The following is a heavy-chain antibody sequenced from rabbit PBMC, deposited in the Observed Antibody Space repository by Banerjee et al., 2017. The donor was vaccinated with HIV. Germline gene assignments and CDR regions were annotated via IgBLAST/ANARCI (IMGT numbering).Heavy chain of an antibody. Sequence: QEQLVESGGGLVQPEGSLTLTCTASGFSFSSNYMWWVRQAPGKGLEWIAYVDAGSSGSTYYANWAKGRFTISKSSSTTVTLQMTSLTVADTATYFCARDLAGVIGWNFNLWGPGTLVTVS. D-gene: IGHD4-1*01. CDR3: ARDLAGVIGWNFNL. V-gene: IGHV1S45*01. CDR1: GFSFSSNY. CDR2: VDAGSSGST. J-gene: IGHJ4*01.